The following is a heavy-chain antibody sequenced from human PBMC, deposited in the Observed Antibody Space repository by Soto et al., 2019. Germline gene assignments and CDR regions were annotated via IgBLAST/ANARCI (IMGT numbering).Heavy chain of an antibody. J-gene: IGHJ4*02. CDR3: ARGSSGRSYFDY. Sequence: QVQLQESGPGLVKPSETLSLTCTVSGGSISSYYWSWIRQPPGKGLEWIGYISYSGSTNYNPSLKSRVTISVDTSKNQFSLKLTSVTAADTAVYYCARGSSGRSYFDYWGQGTLVTVSS. CDR2: ISYSGST. D-gene: IGHD6-19*01. CDR1: GGSISSYY. V-gene: IGHV4-59*01.